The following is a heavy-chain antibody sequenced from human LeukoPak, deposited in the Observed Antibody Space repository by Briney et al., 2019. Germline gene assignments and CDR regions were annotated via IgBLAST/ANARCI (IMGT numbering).Heavy chain of an antibody. V-gene: IGHV3-7*01. CDR2: IKQDGREQ. D-gene: IGHD3-16*02. J-gene: IGHJ4*02. Sequence: GGPLRLSCAASGFTFSRYWMSWVRQAPGKGLEWVANIKQDGREQYYVDSVKGRFTISRDNAKNSLYLQMNSLRAEDTAVYYCARDRGSVYRSDYFDYWGQGTLVTVSS. CDR3: ARDRGSVYRSDYFDY. CDR1: GFTFSRYW.